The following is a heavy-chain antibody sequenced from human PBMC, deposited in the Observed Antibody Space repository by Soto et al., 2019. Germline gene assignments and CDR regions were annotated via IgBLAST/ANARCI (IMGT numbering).Heavy chain of an antibody. D-gene: IGHD6-13*01. J-gene: IGHJ4*02. Sequence: PSETLSLTCAVSGGSISSSNWWSWVRQPPGKGLEWIGEIYHSGSTNYNPSLKSRVTISVDKSKNQFSLKLSSVTAADTAVYYCARDRGDREGRSWYYFDYWGQGTLGT. CDR3: ARDRGDREGRSWYYFDY. V-gene: IGHV4-4*02. CDR1: GGSISSSNW. CDR2: IYHSGST.